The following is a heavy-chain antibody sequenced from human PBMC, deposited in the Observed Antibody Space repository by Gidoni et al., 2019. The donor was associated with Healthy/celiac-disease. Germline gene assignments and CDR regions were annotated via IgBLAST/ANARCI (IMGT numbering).Heavy chain of an antibody. CDR1: GYTFTSYY. CDR2: INPSGGSK. V-gene: IGHV1-46*03. D-gene: IGHD4-17*01. J-gene: IGHJ5*02. Sequence: QVQLVQSGAEVKKPGASVKVSCKASGYTFTSYYMHWVRQAPGQGLEWMGIINPSGGSKSYAQKFQGRVTMTRDTSTSTVYMELSSLRSEDTAVYYCARDSGGYGDYDFSWFDPWGQGTLVTVSS. CDR3: ARDSGGYGDYDFSWFDP.